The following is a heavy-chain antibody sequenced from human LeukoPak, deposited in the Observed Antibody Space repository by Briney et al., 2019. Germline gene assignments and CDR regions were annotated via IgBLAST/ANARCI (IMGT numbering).Heavy chain of an antibody. Sequence: GGSLRLSCAASGFTFSYYSMNWVRQAPGKGLEWISYSNTDGTISYADSVKGRFTISRDNAENSLYLQMNSLRDEDTALYYCARSPRNPKCYFDYWGQGALVTVSS. CDR2: SNTDGTI. V-gene: IGHV3-48*02. CDR1: GFTFSYYS. CDR3: ARSPRNPKCYFDY. D-gene: IGHD1-14*01. J-gene: IGHJ4*02.